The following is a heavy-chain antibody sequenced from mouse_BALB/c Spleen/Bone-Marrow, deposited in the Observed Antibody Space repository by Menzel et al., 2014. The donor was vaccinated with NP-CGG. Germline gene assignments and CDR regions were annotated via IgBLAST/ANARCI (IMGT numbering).Heavy chain of an antibody. J-gene: IGHJ2*01. Sequence: EVQLVESGGGLVQPGGSLKLSCAASGFTFSSYGMSWVRQTPDKRLGLVASINSNGGSTYYPDSVKGRFTISRDNAKKTLSLQMSSLKSEDTAVYYCARGNYGNYVDYFDYWGQGTTLTVSS. CDR2: INSNGGST. D-gene: IGHD2-1*01. CDR1: GFTFSSYG. V-gene: IGHV5-6-3*01. CDR3: ARGNYGNYVDYFDY.